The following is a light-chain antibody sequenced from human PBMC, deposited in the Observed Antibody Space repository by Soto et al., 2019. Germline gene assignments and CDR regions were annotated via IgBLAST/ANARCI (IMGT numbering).Light chain of an antibody. Sequence: EILLTQSPSTLSLSPGERATLSCRASQSVDNYLDWYQQKPGQAPRLLIYRASTRATNIPARLSGSGSGTEFTLTISSLQSEDFSLYYCQQYHNLWTFGQGTKVDIK. V-gene: IGKV3-15*01. CDR3: QQYHNLWT. CDR2: RAS. CDR1: QSVDNY. J-gene: IGKJ1*01.